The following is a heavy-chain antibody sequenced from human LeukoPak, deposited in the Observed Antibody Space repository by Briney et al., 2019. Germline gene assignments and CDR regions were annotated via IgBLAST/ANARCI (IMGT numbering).Heavy chain of an antibody. V-gene: IGHV3-7*01. CDR1: GFTFSSYW. CDR2: IKQDGSEK. CDR3: AREDIVVVPAAIIAAGLDY. D-gene: IGHD2-2*02. Sequence: GGSLRLSCAASGFTFSSYWMSWVRQAPGKGLEWVSNIKQDGSEKYYVDSAKGRFTISRDNAKNSLYLQMNSLRAEDTAVYYCAREDIVVVPAAIIAAGLDYWGQGTLVSVSS. J-gene: IGHJ4*02.